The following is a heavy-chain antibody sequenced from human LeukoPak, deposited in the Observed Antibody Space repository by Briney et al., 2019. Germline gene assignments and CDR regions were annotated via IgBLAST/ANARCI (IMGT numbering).Heavy chain of an antibody. CDR2: MNPNSGNT. V-gene: IGHV1-8*01. Sequence: ASVKVSCKASGYTFTSYDINWVRQATGQGLEWMGWMNPNSGNTGYAQKFQGRVTMTRDTSISTAYMELSRLRSDDTAVYYCARDSIVVVPAAKIGTHYYYGMDVWGQGTTVTVSS. CDR1: GYTFTSYD. CDR3: ARDSIVVVPAAKIGTHYYYGMDV. J-gene: IGHJ6*02. D-gene: IGHD2-2*01.